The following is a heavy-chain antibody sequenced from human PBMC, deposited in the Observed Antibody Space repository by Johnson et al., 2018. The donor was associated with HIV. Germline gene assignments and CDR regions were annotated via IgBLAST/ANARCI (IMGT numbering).Heavy chain of an antibody. V-gene: IGHV3-7*01. Sequence: VQLVESGGGLVKPGRSLRLSCAASGFTVSSNYMSWVRQAPGKGLEWVANINQDGSDKYYVDSVKGRFTISRDNAKNSLYLQMNSLRAEDTAVYYCARDNEDIVLVGAFDIWGQGTMVTVSS. CDR2: INQDGSDK. CDR3: ARDNEDIVLVGAFDI. CDR1: GFTVSSNY. J-gene: IGHJ3*02. D-gene: IGHD2-8*02.